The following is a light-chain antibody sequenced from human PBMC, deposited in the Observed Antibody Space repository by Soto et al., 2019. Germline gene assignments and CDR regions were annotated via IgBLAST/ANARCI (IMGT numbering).Light chain of an antibody. J-gene: IGKJ5*01. V-gene: IGKV1-5*03. Sequence: DIQMTHSPSTPSSSVRDKITITFPASQSISSWLAWYQQKPGKAPKLLIYKASSLESGVPSRFSGSGSGTEFTLTISSLQPDDFATYYCQQYNSYSITFGQGTRLEIK. CDR2: KAS. CDR1: QSISSW. CDR3: QQYNSYSIT.